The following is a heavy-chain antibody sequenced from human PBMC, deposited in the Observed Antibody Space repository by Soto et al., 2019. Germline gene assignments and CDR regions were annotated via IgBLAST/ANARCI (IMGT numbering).Heavy chain of an antibody. CDR2: IYYSGST. CDR3: ARARGNYYDSSGYYLYDY. Sequence: SETLSRTCTVAGGSISSGGYDWSWIRQHPGKGLEWIGYIYYSGSTYYNPSLKSRVTISVDTSKNQFSLKLSSVTAADTAVYYCARARGNYYDSSGYYLYDYWGQGTLVPASP. J-gene: IGHJ4*02. V-gene: IGHV4-31*03. D-gene: IGHD3-22*01. CDR1: GGSISSGGYD.